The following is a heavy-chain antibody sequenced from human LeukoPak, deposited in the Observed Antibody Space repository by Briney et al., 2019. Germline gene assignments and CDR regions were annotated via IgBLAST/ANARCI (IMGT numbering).Heavy chain of an antibody. CDR1: GFTFSSYG. CDR3: AKVLSVTTPSFDY. CDR2: ISYDGSNK. D-gene: IGHD4-17*01. J-gene: IGHJ4*02. V-gene: IGHV3-30*18. Sequence: GGSLRLSCAASGFTFSSYGMHRVRQAPGKGLEWVAVISYDGSNKYYADSVKGRFTISRDNSKNTLYLQMNSLRAEDTAVYYCAKVLSVTTPSFDYWGQGTLVTVSS.